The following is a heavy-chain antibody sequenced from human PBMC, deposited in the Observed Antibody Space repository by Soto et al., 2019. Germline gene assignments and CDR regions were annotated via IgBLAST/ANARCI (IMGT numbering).Heavy chain of an antibody. CDR2: IKSKTDGGTT. CDR3: TTASNRIAVPGLAYDAFDI. Sequence: LRLSCAASGFTFRNDWMSWVRQAPGKGLEGVGRIKSKTDGGTTDYAAPVKGRFTISRDDSKNTLYLQMNSLKTEDTAVTYCTTASNRIAVPGLAYDAFDISGQGPMVTVSS. J-gene: IGHJ3*02. CDR1: GFTFRNDW. D-gene: IGHD6-19*01. V-gene: IGHV3-15*01.